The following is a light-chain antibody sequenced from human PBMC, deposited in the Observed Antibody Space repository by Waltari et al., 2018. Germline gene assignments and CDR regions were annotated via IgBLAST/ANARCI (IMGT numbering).Light chain of an antibody. CDR1: QNVGGY. Sequence: EIVLTQSPATLSLSPGDRATLSRRASQNVGGYLAWFQQKPGQAPRLLIYHASNRATGLPARFSGSGSGTDFTLTISSLEPEDFAIYYCQQRSSWPLTFGGGTKVEI. CDR3: QQRSSWPLT. J-gene: IGKJ4*01. CDR2: HAS. V-gene: IGKV3-11*01.